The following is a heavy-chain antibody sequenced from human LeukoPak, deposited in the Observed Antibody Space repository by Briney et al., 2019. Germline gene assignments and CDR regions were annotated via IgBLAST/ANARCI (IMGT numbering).Heavy chain of an antibody. CDR2: ISSSGSTI. J-gene: IGHJ3*02. V-gene: IGHV3-48*03. CDR3: ARDYGGNSGAFDI. Sequence: GGSLRLSCAASGFTFSSYEMNWVRQAPGKGLEWVSYISSSGSTIYYADSVKGRFTISRDNAKNSLYLQMNSLRAEDTAVYYCARDYGGNSGAFDIWGQGTMVTVSS. CDR1: GFTFSSYE. D-gene: IGHD4-23*01.